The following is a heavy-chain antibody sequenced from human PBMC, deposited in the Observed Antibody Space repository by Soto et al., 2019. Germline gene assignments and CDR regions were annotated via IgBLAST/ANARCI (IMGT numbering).Heavy chain of an antibody. Sequence: QVLLVQSGAEVKKPGSSVKVSCKLSGATFSSYAMSWVRQAPGQGLEWIGGIIPFFGTPNYAQKFQGRVTITADTSTATSYMELSSLRSDDTAVYYCARDKGAYYSHLGYWGQGTLVTVSS. CDR2: IIPFFGTP. CDR1: GATFSSYA. CDR3: ARDKGAYYSHLGY. D-gene: IGHD3-22*01. V-gene: IGHV1-69*06. J-gene: IGHJ4*02.